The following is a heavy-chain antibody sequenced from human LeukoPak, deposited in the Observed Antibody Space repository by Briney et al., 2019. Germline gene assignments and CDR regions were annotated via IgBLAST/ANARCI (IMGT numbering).Heavy chain of an antibody. D-gene: IGHD4-17*01. CDR1: GFTVSTYY. J-gene: IGHJ4*02. CDR3: ARGTTVKDFDY. Sequence: GGSLRLSCAASGFTVSTYYMSWVRQTPGKGLQWVSVLYSGGATWYADSVEGRFTVSRDNSKNTLYLQMNSLRVEDTAVYYCARGTTVKDFDYWGQGTLVTVSS. V-gene: IGHV3-53*01. CDR2: LYSGGAT.